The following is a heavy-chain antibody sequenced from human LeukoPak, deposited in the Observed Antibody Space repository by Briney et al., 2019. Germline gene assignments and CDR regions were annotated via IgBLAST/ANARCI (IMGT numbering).Heavy chain of an antibody. J-gene: IGHJ4*02. D-gene: IGHD4-23*01. CDR2: IIGRGGSS. CDR1: GFTFNNFA. CDR3: AKHPWPYGGNPFNS. Sequence: PSGGSLRLSCAASGFTFNNFALSWVRQAPEKGLEWVATIIGRGGSSSHAASVKGRFTISRDNSNNTLYLHMSSLRADDTAVYYCAKHPWPYGGNPFNSWGLGMLVTVSS. V-gene: IGHV3-23*01.